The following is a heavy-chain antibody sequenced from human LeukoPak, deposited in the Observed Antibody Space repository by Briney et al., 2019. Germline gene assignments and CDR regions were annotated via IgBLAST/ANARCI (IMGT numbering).Heavy chain of an antibody. J-gene: IGHJ4*02. CDR3: ASGMITFGGVITYFDY. D-gene: IGHD3-16*02. CDR2: IYYSGST. Sequence: SETLSLTCTVSGGSISSGGYSWSWIRQHPGKGLEWIGYIYYSGSTYYNPSLKSRVTISVDTSKNQFSLKLSSVTAADTAVYYCASGMITFGGVITYFDYWGQGTLVTVSS. V-gene: IGHV4-31*03. CDR1: GGSISSGGYS.